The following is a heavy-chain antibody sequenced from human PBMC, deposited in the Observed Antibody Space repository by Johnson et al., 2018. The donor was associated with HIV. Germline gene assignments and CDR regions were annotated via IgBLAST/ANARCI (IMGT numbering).Heavy chain of an antibody. J-gene: IGHJ3*02. V-gene: IGHV3-30-3*01. D-gene: IGHD6-13*01. CDR2: ISYDGNNK. CDR1: GFTFSSHV. CDR3: ASDDSSSVGAFDI. Sequence: VQLMESGGGFVQPGGSLRLSCAASGFTFSSHVMHWVRQGPGKGLELVAVISYDGNNKYYADSVKGRFTISRDNSKNTMYLQRNSLRAEDTAVYYCASDDSSSVGAFDIWGQGTMVTVSS.